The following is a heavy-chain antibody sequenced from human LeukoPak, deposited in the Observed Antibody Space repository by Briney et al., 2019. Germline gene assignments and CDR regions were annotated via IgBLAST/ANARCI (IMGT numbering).Heavy chain of an antibody. V-gene: IGHV3-23*01. CDR3: AKAGYCSGGSCYSVDY. Sequence: GGSPRLSCAASGFTFSSYAMSWVRQAPGKGLEWVSAISGSGGSTYYADSVKGRFTISRDNSKNTLYLQMNSLRAEDTAVYYCAKAGYCSGGSCYSVDYWGQGTLVTVSS. J-gene: IGHJ4*02. D-gene: IGHD2-15*01. CDR1: GFTFSSYA. CDR2: ISGSGGST.